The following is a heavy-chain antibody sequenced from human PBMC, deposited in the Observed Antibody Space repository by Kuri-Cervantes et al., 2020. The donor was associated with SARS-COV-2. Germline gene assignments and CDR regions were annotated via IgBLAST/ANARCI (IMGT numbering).Heavy chain of an antibody. CDR1: GYTFASYD. CDR2: MNPNSGNT. CDR3: YCAPKEGFDS. Sequence: ASVKVSCKASGYTFASYDINWVRQATGQGLEWMGWMNPNSGNTGYAQKFQGRVTMTRDISTATAYMELSSLTSEDTAIYYCYCAPKEGFDSWGQGTLVTVSS. J-gene: IGHJ4*02. V-gene: IGHV1-8*02. D-gene: IGHD2-21*01.